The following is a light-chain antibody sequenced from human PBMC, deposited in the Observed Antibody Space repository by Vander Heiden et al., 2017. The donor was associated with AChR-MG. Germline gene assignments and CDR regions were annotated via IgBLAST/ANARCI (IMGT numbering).Light chain of an antibody. V-gene: IGLV3-21*04. J-gene: IGLJ2*01. Sequence: SYVLTQPPSVSVAPGKTARITCGGNNIGSKRVHWYQQKPGQAPVLVIYYDSDRPSGIPERFSGSNSGNTATLTISRVEAGDEDDYYCQVWDSSSDPHVVFGGGTKLTVL. CDR1: NIGSKR. CDR3: QVWDSSSDPHVV. CDR2: YDS.